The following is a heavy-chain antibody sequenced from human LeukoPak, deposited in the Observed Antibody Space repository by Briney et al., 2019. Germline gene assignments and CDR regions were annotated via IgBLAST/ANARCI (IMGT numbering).Heavy chain of an antibody. V-gene: IGHV3-30*02. Sequence: PGGSLRLSCAASGFSFSSYGMHWVRQAPGKGLEWVAFIRYDGSNKYYADSVKGRFTFSKDNSKNTLYLQMNSLRAEDTAVYYCLWFGETHAWWGQGTLVTVSS. J-gene: IGHJ4*02. CDR2: IRYDGSNK. D-gene: IGHD3-10*01. CDR3: LWFGETHAW. CDR1: GFSFSSYG.